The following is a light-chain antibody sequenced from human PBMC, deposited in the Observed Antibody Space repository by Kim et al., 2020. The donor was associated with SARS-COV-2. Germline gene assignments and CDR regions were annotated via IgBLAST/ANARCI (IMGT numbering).Light chain of an antibody. J-gene: IGLJ1*01. V-gene: IGLV2-14*03. Sequence: SSLTQPSSFSFSSLLSITISCIGTSSDIGGDKYVSWYQQHPGKAPKLMIYDVSNRPSGVSNRFTGSKSGNTASLTISGLQAEDEADYYCSSYRSSSTLYVFGSGTKVTVL. CDR3: SSYRSSSTLYV. CDR2: DVS. CDR1: SSDIGGDKY.